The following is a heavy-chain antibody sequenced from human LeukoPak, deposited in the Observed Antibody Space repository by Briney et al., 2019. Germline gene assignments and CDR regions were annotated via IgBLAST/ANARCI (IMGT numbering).Heavy chain of an antibody. Sequence: PSETLSLTCTVSGGSISSYYWSWIRQPPGKGLEWIGYIYYSGSTNYNPSLKSRVTISVDTSKNQFSLKLSSVTAADTAVYYCARHYWGGNYFDYWGQGTLVTVSS. CDR3: ARHYWGGNYFDY. CDR2: IYYSGST. J-gene: IGHJ4*02. V-gene: IGHV4-59*08. CDR1: GGSISSYY. D-gene: IGHD3-16*01.